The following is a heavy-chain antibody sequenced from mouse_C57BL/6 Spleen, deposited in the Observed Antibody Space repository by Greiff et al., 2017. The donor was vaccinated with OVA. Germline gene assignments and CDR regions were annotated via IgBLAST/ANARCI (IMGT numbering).Heavy chain of an antibody. CDR2: ISYDGSN. CDR3: AREPLYYSNYSYWYFDV. V-gene: IGHV3-6*01. J-gene: IGHJ1*03. CDR1: GYSITSGYY. D-gene: IGHD2-5*01. Sequence: ESGPGLVKPSQSLSLTCSVTGYSITSGYYWNWIRQFPGNKLEWMGYISYDGSNNYNPSLKNRISITRDTSKNQFFLKLNSVTTEDTATYYCAREPLYYSNYSYWYFDVWGTGTTVTVSS.